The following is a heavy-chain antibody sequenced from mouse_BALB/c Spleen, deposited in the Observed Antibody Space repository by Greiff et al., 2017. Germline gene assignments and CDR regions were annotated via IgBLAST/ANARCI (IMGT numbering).Heavy chain of an antibody. Sequence: VQLQQSGAELVRPGASVTLSCKASGYTFTDYEMHWVKQTPVHGLEWIGAIDPETGGTAYNQKFKGKATLTADKSSSTAYMELRSLTSEDSAVYYGTKDGGGYWGQGTTLTVSS. CDR2: IDPETGGT. V-gene: IGHV1-15*01. J-gene: IGHJ2*01. D-gene: IGHD2-3*01. CDR3: TKDGGGY. CDR1: GYTFTDYE.